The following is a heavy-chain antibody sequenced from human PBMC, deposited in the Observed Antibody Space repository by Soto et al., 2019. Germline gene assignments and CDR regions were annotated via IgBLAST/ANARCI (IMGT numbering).Heavy chain of an antibody. V-gene: IGHV4-30-4*01. CDR2: IYYSGST. CDR1: GGSISSGDYY. D-gene: IGHD3-22*01. CDR3: ARTYYYDSSGLDY. J-gene: IGHJ4*02. Sequence: SETLSLTCTVSGGSISSGDYYWSWIRQPPGKGLEWIGYIYYSGSTYYNPSLKSRVTISVDTSKNQFSLKLSSVTAADTAVYYCARTYYYDSSGLDYWGQGTLVTVSS.